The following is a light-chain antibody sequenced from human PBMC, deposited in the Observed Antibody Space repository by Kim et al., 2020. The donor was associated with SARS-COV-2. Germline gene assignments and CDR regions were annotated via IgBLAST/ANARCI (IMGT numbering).Light chain of an antibody. CDR1: STDFTTYTD. J-gene: IGLJ1*01. V-gene: IGLV2-8*01. CDR3: TSHANDNYV. CDR2: EIT. Sequence: PGQSVTIACSGTSTDFTTYTDVSWYQQHPGKAPKLIIYEITKRPSGVPDRFSGSKSGDTASLTVSGLQAEDEADYYCTSHANDNYVFGTGTKVTVL.